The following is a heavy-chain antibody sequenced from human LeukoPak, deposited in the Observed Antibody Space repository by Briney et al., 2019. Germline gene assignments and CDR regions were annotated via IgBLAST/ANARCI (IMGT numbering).Heavy chain of an antibody. CDR1: GGSISSYY. D-gene: IGHD3-3*01. Sequence: PSETLSLTCTVPGGSISSYYWSWIRQPPGKGLEWIGYIYYSGSTNYNPSLKSRVTISIDTSKNQFSLKLSSVTAADTAVYYCARGDHYDPSSFDIWGQGTMVTVSS. V-gene: IGHV4-59*01. J-gene: IGHJ3*02. CDR2: IYYSGST. CDR3: ARGDHYDPSSFDI.